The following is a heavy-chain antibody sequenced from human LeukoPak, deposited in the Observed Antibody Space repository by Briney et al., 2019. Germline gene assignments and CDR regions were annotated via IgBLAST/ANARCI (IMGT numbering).Heavy chain of an antibody. V-gene: IGHV4-30-4*01. CDR1: GGSISSGDYY. CDR2: IYYSGST. Sequence: SQTLSLTCTVSGGSISSGDYYWSWIRQPPGKGLEWIGHIYYSGSTYYNPSLKSRVTISVDTSKNQFSLKLSSVTAADTAVYYCARAGECTNGVCFTGFDYWGQGTLVTVSS. D-gene: IGHD2-8*01. J-gene: IGHJ4*02. CDR3: ARAGECTNGVCFTGFDY.